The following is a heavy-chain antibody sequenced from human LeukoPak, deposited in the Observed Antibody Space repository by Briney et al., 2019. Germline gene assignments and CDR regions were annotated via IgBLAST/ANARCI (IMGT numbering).Heavy chain of an antibody. CDR1: GFTFSSSG. CDR3: AKSIGAVGDF. J-gene: IGHJ4*02. Sequence: GGSLRLSCAASGFTFSSSGMHWVRQAPGKGLEWVAIISFDGSKKYYADSVKGRFTTSRDNSESTLFLQMNSLRAEDTAVYFCAKSIGAVGDFWGQGTLVTVSA. D-gene: IGHD6-13*01. CDR2: ISFDGSKK. V-gene: IGHV3-30*18.